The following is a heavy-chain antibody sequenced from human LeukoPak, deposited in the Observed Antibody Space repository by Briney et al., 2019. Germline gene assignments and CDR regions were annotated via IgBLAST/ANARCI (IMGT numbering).Heavy chain of an antibody. J-gene: IGHJ5*02. Sequence: EASVKVSCKASGYTFTSYDINWVRQATGQGLEWMGWMDPSSGNTGYAQKFQGRVTMTRNTSISTAYMELSSLRSEDTAVYYCARGLSKITMMDRNWFDPWGQGTLVTVPS. CDR2: MDPSSGNT. CDR1: GYTFTSYD. D-gene: IGHD3-22*01. V-gene: IGHV1-8*01. CDR3: ARGLSKITMMDRNWFDP.